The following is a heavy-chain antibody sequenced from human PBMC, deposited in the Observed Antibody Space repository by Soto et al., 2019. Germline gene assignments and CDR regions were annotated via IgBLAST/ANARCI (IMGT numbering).Heavy chain of an antibody. J-gene: IGHJ6*02. CDR3: AKDRSENSWVYYYAMDV. Sequence: EARLLESGGGLIQPGGSLRLSCEASGFNFGAYAMSWVRQAPGKGLEWVSGISGSSSGTYYTDSVKGRFTISRDNSKNTVYLQMNSLRGEDTAVYYCAKDRSENSWVYYYAMDVWGQGTAVTVSS. V-gene: IGHV3-23*01. CDR1: GFNFGAYA. D-gene: IGHD6-19*01. CDR2: ISGSSSGT.